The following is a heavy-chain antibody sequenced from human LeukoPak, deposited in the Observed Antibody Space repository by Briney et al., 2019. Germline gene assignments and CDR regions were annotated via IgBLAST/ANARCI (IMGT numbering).Heavy chain of an antibody. CDR1: GFTFGDYG. Sequence: QPGRSLRLSCTTSGFTFGDYGMTWFRQAPGKGLEWVGSIRSKAYGGTAEYAASVKGRFTISRADSESIAYLQMNSLKTEDTAVYYCTRGNYQFEYWGQGALVTVSS. V-gene: IGHV3-49*03. CDR2: IRSKAYGGTA. CDR3: TRGNYQFEY. D-gene: IGHD1-7*01. J-gene: IGHJ4*02.